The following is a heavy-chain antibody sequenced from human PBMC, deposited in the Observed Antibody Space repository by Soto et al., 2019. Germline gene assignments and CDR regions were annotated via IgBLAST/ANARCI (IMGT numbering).Heavy chain of an antibody. J-gene: IGHJ4*02. D-gene: IGHD3-3*01. CDR1: GGSISSGGYS. CDR2: IYRSGST. V-gene: IGHV4-30-2*01. CDR3: ARGPPFGR. Sequence: QLQLQESGSGLVKPSQTLSLTCAVSGGSISSGGYSWSWIRQPPGKGLEWIGYIYRSGSTYYNPSLKRRVTISADRSKTQFSLKMSSVTAADTAVYYFARGPPFGRGGQGTLVTVSS.